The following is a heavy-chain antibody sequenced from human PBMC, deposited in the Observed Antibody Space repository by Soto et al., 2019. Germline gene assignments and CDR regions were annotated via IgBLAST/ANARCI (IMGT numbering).Heavy chain of an antibody. CDR3: VTFSLPGSCSSTSCYPGP. V-gene: IGHV3-23*01. D-gene: IGHD2-2*01. Sequence: GGSLRLSCAASGCTFSSYAMNWVPQAPGKGLELVSAISGSGGSTYYADSVKGRFTISRDNSKNTLFLQMNSLRAEDTAVYYCVTFSLPGSCSSTSCYPGPWGKGPLVTVSS. J-gene: IGHJ5*02. CDR1: GCTFSSYA. CDR2: ISGSGGST.